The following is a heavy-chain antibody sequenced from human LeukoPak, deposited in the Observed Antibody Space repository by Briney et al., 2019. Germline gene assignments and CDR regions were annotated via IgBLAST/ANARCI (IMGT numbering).Heavy chain of an antibody. V-gene: IGHV3-21*01. CDR3: ASLTL. Sequence: NPGGSLRLSCAASGFTFSTYIINWVRQAPGKGLEWVSSISSSGTYIYYADSVKGRFTISRDNAKKSLYLQMNSLRAEDTAVYYCASLTLWGKGTTVTVSS. CDR2: ISSSGTYI. J-gene: IGHJ6*04. CDR1: GFTFSTYI.